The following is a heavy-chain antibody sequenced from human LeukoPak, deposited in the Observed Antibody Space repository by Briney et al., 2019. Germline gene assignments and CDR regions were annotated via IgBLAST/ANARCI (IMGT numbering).Heavy chain of an antibody. CDR1: GCNFNIYA. V-gene: IGHV1-3*01. CDR2: INVGNGNT. Sequence: GASVKVSCRASGCNFNIYAIQWVRQAPGQGLEWIGWINVGNGNTKYSQNFQGRLTITRDTPASTAYMELSSLRSEDTAVYYCGREHDTLTGFSFDSWGQGTVVTVSS. CDR3: GREHDTLTGFSFDS. D-gene: IGHD3-9*01. J-gene: IGHJ4*02.